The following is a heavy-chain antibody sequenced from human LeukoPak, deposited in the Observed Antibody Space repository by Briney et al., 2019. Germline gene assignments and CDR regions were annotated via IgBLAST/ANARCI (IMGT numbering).Heavy chain of an antibody. V-gene: IGHV4-59*01. D-gene: IGHD3-22*01. J-gene: IGHJ4*02. CDR2: IYYSGST. CDR3: ARDFEDSSGYYYFDY. Sequence: SETLSLTCTVSGGSISSYYWSWIRQPPGKGREWIGYIYYSGSTNYNPSLKSRVTISVDTSKNQFSLKLSSVTAADTAVYYCARDFEDSSGYYYFDYWGQGTLVTVSS. CDR1: GGSISSYY.